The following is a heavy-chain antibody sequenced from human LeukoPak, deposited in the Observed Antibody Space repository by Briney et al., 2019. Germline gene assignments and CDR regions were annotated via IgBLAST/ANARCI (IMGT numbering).Heavy chain of an antibody. Sequence: ASVKVSFKATGYSFTTFYSYWVRKAPGQGLEWMGWIHPRSGETNYAYKFRGRVTMTRDTSISTAYMDLGSLGSDDTAVYYCARDGGYGTGSYYSGCFYCWGEGILGTVSS. V-gene: IGHV1-2*02. J-gene: IGHJ4*02. CDR2: IHPRSGET. D-gene: IGHD3-10*01. CDR1: GYSFTTFY. CDR3: ARDGGYGTGSYYSGCFYC.